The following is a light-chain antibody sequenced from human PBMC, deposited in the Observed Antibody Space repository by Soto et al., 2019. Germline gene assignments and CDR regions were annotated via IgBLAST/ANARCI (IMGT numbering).Light chain of an antibody. Sequence: QAVVTQPPSVSGAPGQRVTISCTGSSSNIGAGYGVYWYQQLPGTAPKLLIYDNNNRPSGVPDRFSGSRSGTSASLAITGLQAEDEADYYCKSYDGSLGGSVVFGGGTKLTVL. CDR2: DNN. CDR1: SSNIGAGYG. J-gene: IGLJ2*01. V-gene: IGLV1-40*01. CDR3: KSYDGSLGGSVV.